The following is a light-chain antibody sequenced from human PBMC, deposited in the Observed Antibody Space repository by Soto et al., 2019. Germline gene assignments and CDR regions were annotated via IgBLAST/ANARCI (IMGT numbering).Light chain of an antibody. V-gene: IGKV3-15*01. CDR2: AAS. J-gene: IGKJ4*01. CDR1: QSVSSN. Sequence: ETVMTQSPATLSVSPGERATLSCRASQSVSSNLGWYQQKPGQAPKLLIYAASTRATGIPARFSGSGSGTEFTLTISSLQSEDFAVYSCQQYYSWPLTFGGGSKVEIK. CDR3: QQYYSWPLT.